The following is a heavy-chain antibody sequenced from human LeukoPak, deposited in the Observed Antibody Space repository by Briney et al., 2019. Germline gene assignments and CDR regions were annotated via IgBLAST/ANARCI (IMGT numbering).Heavy chain of an antibody. CDR2: IIPILGIA. V-gene: IGHV1-69*04. D-gene: IGHD2-2*01. J-gene: IGHJ4*02. CDR3: ARDAVPAADDY. Sequence: GASVKVSCKASGGTFSSYTISWVRQAPGRGLEWMGRIIPILGIANYAQKFQGRVTITADKSTSTAYMELSSLRSEDTAVYYCARDAVPAADDYWGQGTLVTVSS. CDR1: GGTFSSYT.